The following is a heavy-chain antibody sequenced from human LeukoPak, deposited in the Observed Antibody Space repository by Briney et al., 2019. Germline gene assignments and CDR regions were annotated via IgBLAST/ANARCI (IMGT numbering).Heavy chain of an antibody. Sequence: SETLSLTCTVSGGSMSTYYWSWIRQSPGKGLEWIGYISYSGAANYNPSLKSRVSISIDTSKNLFSLKLNSVTPADTALYFCARGEWDLLPRFLYWSQGTLVTVSS. CDR1: GGSMSTYY. CDR2: ISYSGAA. D-gene: IGHD1-26*01. CDR3: ARGEWDLLPRFLY. J-gene: IGHJ4*02. V-gene: IGHV4-59*01.